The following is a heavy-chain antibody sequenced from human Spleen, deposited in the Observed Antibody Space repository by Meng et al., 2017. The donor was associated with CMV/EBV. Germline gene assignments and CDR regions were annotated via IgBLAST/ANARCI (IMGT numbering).Heavy chain of an antibody. CDR3: ARALGYCSSTSCYMHYYYGMDV. D-gene: IGHD2-2*02. CDR2: IYYSGST. J-gene: IGHJ6*02. CDR1: GGSISSGGYY. V-gene: IGHV4-31*03. Sequence: SETLSLTCTVSGGSISSGGYYWSWIRQHPGKGLEWIGYIYYSGSTYYNPSLKSRVTRSVDTSKNQFSPKLSSVTAADTAVYYCARALGYCSSTSCYMHYYYGMDVWGQGTTVTVSS.